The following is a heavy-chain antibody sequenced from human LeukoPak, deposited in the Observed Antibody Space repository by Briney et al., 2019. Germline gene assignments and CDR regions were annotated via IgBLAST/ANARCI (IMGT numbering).Heavy chain of an antibody. V-gene: IGHV4-34*01. D-gene: IGHD1-26*01. Sequence: SETLSLTCAVYGGSFSGYYWSWIRQPPGKGLEWIGEINHSGSTNYNPSLKSRVTISVDTSKNQFSLKLSSVTAADTAVFYCARGNSGSYREFDYWGQGTLVTVSS. CDR3: ARGNSGSYREFDY. J-gene: IGHJ4*02. CDR1: GGSFSGYY. CDR2: INHSGST.